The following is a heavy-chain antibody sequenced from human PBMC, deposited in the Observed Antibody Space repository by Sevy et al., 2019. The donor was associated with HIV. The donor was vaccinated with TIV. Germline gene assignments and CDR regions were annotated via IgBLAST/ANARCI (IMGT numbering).Heavy chain of an antibody. J-gene: IGHJ6*02. CDR2: IGTAGDT. CDR1: GFTFSSYD. D-gene: IGHD3-10*01. CDR3: ARDSFTSKNYYGMDV. Sequence: QLGGSLRLSCAASGFTFSSYDMHWVRQPTGKGLEWVSAIGTAGDTYYPGSVKGRFTISRENAKNSLYLQMNSLRAGDTAVYYCARDSFTSKNYYGMDVWGQGTTVTVSS. V-gene: IGHV3-13*01.